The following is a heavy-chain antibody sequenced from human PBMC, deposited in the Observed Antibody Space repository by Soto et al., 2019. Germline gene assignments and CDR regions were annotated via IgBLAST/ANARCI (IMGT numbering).Heavy chain of an antibody. J-gene: IGHJ5*02. CDR3: ASSGYCTNGVCYTLFDP. V-gene: IGHV4-30-4*01. CDR1: GGSISSGDYY. CDR2: IYYSGST. Sequence: QVQLQESGPGLVKPSQTLSLTCTVSGGSISSGDYYWSWIRQPPGKGLEWIGYIYYSGSTYYNPSLKSRVTISVDTSKNQFSLKLSSVTAADTAVYYFASSGYCTNGVCYTLFDPRGQGTLVTVSS. D-gene: IGHD2-8*01.